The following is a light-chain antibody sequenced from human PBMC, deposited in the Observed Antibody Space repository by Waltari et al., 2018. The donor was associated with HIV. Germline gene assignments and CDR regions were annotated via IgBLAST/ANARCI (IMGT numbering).Light chain of an antibody. CDR1: QGVGSL. CDR3: QQTHSFPLT. Sequence: DIQMTQSPSSVSASVGDRVTITCRAIQGVGSLVAWYQQKPGRAPNLLIYFASNLQSGVPSRLSGRGSGTDFTLTISSLQPEDIATYYCQQTHSFPLTFGGGTKVEIK. V-gene: IGKV1-12*01. J-gene: IGKJ4*01. CDR2: FAS.